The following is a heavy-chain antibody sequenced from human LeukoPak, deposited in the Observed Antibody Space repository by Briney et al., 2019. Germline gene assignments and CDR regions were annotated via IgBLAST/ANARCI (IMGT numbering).Heavy chain of an antibody. CDR1: GYTFTSYG. Sequence: ASVKVSCKASGYTFTSYGISWVRQAPGKGLEWMGGFDPEDGETIYAQKFQGRVTMTEDTSTDTAYMELSSLRSEDTAVYYCATDQVDTAMAKGYYYMDVWGKGTTVTVSS. J-gene: IGHJ6*03. CDR3: ATDQVDTAMAKGYYYMDV. D-gene: IGHD5-18*01. CDR2: FDPEDGET. V-gene: IGHV1-24*01.